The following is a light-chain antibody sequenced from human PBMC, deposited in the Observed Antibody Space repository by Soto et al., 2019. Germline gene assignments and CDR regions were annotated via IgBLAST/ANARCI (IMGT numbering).Light chain of an antibody. Sequence: IVMTQSPATLSVSPGQRATLSCRASHSVTSSYLAWYQQKPGQAPKLLIYGASSRATGIPDRFSGSGSGTDFTLTISRLEPEDFAVYYCQQCGSTPVTFGQGTKVDIK. CDR3: QQCGSTPVT. CDR1: HSVTSSY. CDR2: GAS. V-gene: IGKV3-20*01. J-gene: IGKJ1*01.